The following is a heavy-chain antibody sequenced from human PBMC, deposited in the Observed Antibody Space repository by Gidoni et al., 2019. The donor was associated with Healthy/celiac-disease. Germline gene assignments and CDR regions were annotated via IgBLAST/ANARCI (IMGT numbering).Heavy chain of an antibody. V-gene: IGHV3-20*01. CDR2: INWNGGST. J-gene: IGHJ6*02. CDR1: GFTFDAYG. D-gene: IGHD3-3*01. CDR3: ARGRRNYDFWSGYRHGMDV. Sequence: EVQLVESGGGVVRPGGSLRLSCAASGFTFDAYGMSWVRQAPGKGLEWVSGINWNGGSTGYADSVKGRFTISRDNAKNSLYLQMNSLRAEDTALYHCARGRRNYDFWSGYRHGMDVWGQGTTVTVSS.